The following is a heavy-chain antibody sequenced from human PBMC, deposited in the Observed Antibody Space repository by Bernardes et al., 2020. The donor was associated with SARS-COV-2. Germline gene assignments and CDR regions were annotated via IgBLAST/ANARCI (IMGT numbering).Heavy chain of an antibody. CDR1: GGSISSSSYY. CDR3: ARGAVAGINWFDP. J-gene: IGHJ5*02. Sequence: SESLSLTCTVSGGSISSSSYYWGWLLQPPGKGLEWIGSIYYSGSTYYNPSLKSRVTISVDTSKNQFSLKLSSVTAADTAVYYCARGAVAGINWFDPWGQGTLVTVSS. D-gene: IGHD6-19*01. CDR2: IYYSGST. V-gene: IGHV4-39*01.